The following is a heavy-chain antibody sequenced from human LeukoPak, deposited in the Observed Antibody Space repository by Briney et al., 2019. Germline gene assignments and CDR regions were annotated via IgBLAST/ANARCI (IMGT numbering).Heavy chain of an antibody. CDR2: IRSKANSYAT. CDR1: GFTFSGSA. CDR3: SGDCSSTSCYLYYMDV. J-gene: IGHJ6*03. V-gene: IGHV3-73*01. D-gene: IGHD2-2*01. Sequence: GGSLRLSCAASGFTFSGSAMHWARQASGKGLEWVGRIRSKANSYATAYAASVKGRFTISRDDSKNTAYLQMNSLKTEDTAVYYCSGDCSSTSCYLYYMDVWGKGTTVTVSS.